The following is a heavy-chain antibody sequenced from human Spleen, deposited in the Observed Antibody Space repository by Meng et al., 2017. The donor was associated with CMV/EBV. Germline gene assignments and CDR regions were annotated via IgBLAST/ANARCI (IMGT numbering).Heavy chain of an antibody. CDR2: INPSGGST. CDR3: ARDASYSTREVLPAPIPYYYGMDV. V-gene: IGHV1-46*01. D-gene: IGHD2-2*01. Sequence: ASVKVSCKASGHSVTGYYMQWVRQAPGQGLEWMGMINPSGGSTTYAQKFQGRVTMTRDTSTSTVYMELSGLSSEDTAVYYCARDASYSTREVLPAPIPYYYGMDVWGQGTTVTVSS. J-gene: IGHJ6*02. CDR1: GHSVTGYY.